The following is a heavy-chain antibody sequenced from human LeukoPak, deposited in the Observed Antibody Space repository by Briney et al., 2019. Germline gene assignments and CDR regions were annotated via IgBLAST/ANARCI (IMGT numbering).Heavy chain of an antibody. CDR1: GFDFSTYS. V-gene: IGHV3-48*01. CDR2: IDSSSSTI. Sequence: PGGSLRLSCAASGFDFSTYSMHWVRRAPGRGLEWLSYIDSSSSTIYYADSVKGRFTISRDNSKNTLYLQMNSLRAEDTAVYYCAKTRPLDSSSWSHGDYWGQGTLVTVSS. CDR3: AKTRPLDSSSWSHGDY. J-gene: IGHJ4*02. D-gene: IGHD6-13*01.